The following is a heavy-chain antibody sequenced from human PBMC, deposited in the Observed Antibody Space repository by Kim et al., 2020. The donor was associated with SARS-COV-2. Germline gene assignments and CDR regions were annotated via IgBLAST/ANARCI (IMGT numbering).Heavy chain of an antibody. CDR3: AKVREEGGGSQYYFDY. J-gene: IGHJ4*02. V-gene: IGHV3-23*02. Sequence: VRGRLTISRDNTKDTLYLQMNRLGAEDTDVYYCAKVREEGGGSQYYFDYWGQGTLVTVSS. D-gene: IGHD2-15*01.